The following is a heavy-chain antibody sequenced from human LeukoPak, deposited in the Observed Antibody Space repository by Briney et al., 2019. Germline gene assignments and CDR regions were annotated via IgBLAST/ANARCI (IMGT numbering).Heavy chain of an antibody. V-gene: IGHV3-30*03. J-gene: IGHJ4*02. CDR1: GFTFSNYG. D-gene: IGHD2-21*02. CDR2: MSYDGRNI. CDR3: TVGFCGTNCCTLEY. Sequence: GGSLRLSCAASGFTFSNYGMHWVRQAPGKGLEWVAVMSYDGRNILHADSVKGRFTISRDNSKNTLHLQMNSLRAEDTAVYYCTVGFCGTNCCTLEYWGQGTLVTVSS.